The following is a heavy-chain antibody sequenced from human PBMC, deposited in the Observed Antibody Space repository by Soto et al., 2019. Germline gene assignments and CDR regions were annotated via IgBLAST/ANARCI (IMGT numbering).Heavy chain of an antibody. CDR1: GGSIISYY. D-gene: IGHD6-19*01. CDR2: IYYSGST. Sequence: QVQLQESGPGLVKPSETLSLTCTVSGGSIISYYWSWIRQPPGKGLEWIGYIYYSGSTNYNPSLKSRVTISVDTSKNQFSLKLSSVTAADTAVYYCAREGIAVDEAPFDYWGQGSLVTVSS. V-gene: IGHV4-59*01. J-gene: IGHJ4*02. CDR3: AREGIAVDEAPFDY.